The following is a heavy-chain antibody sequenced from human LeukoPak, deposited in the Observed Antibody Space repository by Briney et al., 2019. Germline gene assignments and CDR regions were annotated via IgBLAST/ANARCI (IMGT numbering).Heavy chain of an antibody. J-gene: IGHJ4*02. D-gene: IGHD3-10*01. CDR3: AKDANHRFGESDYFDN. CDR1: GFTFDDYG. V-gene: IGHV3-20*04. Sequence: PGGSLRLSCAASGFTFDDYGMSWVRQAPGKGLEWISGINWNGDTTYYADSVRGRFTISRDNAKNSLYLQMNGLRAEDTALYYCAKDANHRFGESDYFDNWGRGTLVIVSS. CDR2: INWNGDTT.